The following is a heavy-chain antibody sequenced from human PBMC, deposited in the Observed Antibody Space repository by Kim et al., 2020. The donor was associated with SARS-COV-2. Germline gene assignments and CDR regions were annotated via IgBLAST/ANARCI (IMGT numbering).Heavy chain of an antibody. D-gene: IGHD2-15*01. Sequence: TYNADFVKGRFTISRDNSKSTGFLQMNSLRAEDTAVYYCASGAKVWYFDYWGQGTLVTVSS. J-gene: IGHJ4*02. CDR2: T. CDR3: ASGAKVWYFDY. V-gene: IGHV3-23*01.